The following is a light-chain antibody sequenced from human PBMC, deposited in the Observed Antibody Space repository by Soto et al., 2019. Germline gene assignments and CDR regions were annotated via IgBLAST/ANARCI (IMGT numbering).Light chain of an antibody. CDR3: SSYTSSTTLV. CDR2: EVS. V-gene: IGLV2-14*01. CDR1: SSDVGGHNY. J-gene: IGLJ1*01. Sequence: QSVLTQPASVSGSPGQSVTISCTGTSSDVGGHNYVSWYQQHPGKAPNLMIYEVSNRPSGVSRRFSGSKSGNTASLTISGLQAEDEADYYCSSYTSSTTLVFGTGTKSPS.